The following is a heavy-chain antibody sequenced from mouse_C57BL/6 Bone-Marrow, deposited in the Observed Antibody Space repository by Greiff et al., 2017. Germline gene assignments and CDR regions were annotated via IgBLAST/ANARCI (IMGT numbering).Heavy chain of an antibody. Sequence: VQLQQSGAELVRPGASVKLSCTASGFNIKDDYMHWVKQRPEQGLEWIGWIDPENGDTEYASKFQGKATITADTSSNTAYLQLSSLTSEDTAVYYCTSMTTVVARDYWGQGTTLTVSS. V-gene: IGHV14-4*01. CDR1: GFNIKDDY. J-gene: IGHJ2*01. CDR2: IDPENGDT. CDR3: TSMTTVVARDY. D-gene: IGHD1-1*01.